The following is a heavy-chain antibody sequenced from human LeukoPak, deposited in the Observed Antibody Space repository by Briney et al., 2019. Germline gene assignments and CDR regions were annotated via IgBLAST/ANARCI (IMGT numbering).Heavy chain of an antibody. CDR1: GFTFSNYP. J-gene: IGHJ4*02. Sequence: GGSLRLSYAASGFTFSNYPMHWVRQAPGKGLEWVAVISYDGSNKYYADSVKGRFTISRDNSKNTLYLQMNSLRAEDTAVYYCARDADGVVDYWGQGTLVTVSS. D-gene: IGHD3-10*01. CDR3: ARDADGVVDY. V-gene: IGHV3-30-3*01. CDR2: ISYDGSNK.